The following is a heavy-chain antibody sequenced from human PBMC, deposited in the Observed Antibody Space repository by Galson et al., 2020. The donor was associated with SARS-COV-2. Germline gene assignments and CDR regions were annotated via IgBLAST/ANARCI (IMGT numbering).Heavy chain of an antibody. J-gene: IGHJ3*02. V-gene: IGHV4-31*03. Sequence: ASETLSLTCTVSGGSISSGGYYWSWIRQHPGKGLEWIGYIYYSGSTYYNPSLKSRVTISVDTSKNQFSLKLSSVTAADTAVYYCARGVNEYSSSWYLEGAFDIWGQGTMVTVSS. CDR2: IYYSGST. CDR3: ARGVNEYSSSWYLEGAFDI. D-gene: IGHD6-13*01. CDR1: GGSISSGGYY.